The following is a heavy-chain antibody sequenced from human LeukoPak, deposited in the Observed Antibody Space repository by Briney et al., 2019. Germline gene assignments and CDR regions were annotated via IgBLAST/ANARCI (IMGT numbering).Heavy chain of an antibody. Sequence: KPSETPSLTRAVYGGFFSGYYWSWIRPPPGEGLGWNGEINHSGSTNYNPSLKSRVTISVDTSKNQFSLKLSSVTAADTAVYYCARGGRWLQFRPFDYWGQGTLVTVSS. D-gene: IGHD5-24*01. CDR2: INHSGST. CDR1: GGFFSGYY. CDR3: ARGGRWLQFRPFDY. V-gene: IGHV4-34*01. J-gene: IGHJ4*02.